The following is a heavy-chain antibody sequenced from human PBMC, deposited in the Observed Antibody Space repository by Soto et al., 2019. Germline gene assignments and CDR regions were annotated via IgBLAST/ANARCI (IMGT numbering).Heavy chain of an antibody. D-gene: IGHD1-7*01. CDR1: GFSLTTRGVS. CDR2: TYWDDGE. V-gene: IGHV2-5*02. J-gene: IGHJ4*02. Sequence: QITLKESGPTLVKPTQALTLTCTFSGFSLTTRGVSVGWIRQPPGKAPEWLAVTYWDDGERYRPSLKSSLTITKDTSKNQVVLTMTNLDPIDTATYHCPHGRISGTTLAFDYWGQGIVVTVSS. CDR3: PHGRISGTTLAFDY.